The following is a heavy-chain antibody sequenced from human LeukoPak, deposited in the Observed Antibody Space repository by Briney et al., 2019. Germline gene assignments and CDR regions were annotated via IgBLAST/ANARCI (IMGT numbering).Heavy chain of an antibody. Sequence: GGSLRLSCAASGFTFSSQAMSWVRQAPGKGLEWVSTISGSGGSTYYADSVKGRFTISRDNSKNTLYLQMNSLRAEDTAVYYCAKDWDYYGSGSYSDYWGQGTLVTVSS. CDR2: ISGSGGST. CDR1: GFTFSSQA. V-gene: IGHV3-23*01. D-gene: IGHD3-10*01. J-gene: IGHJ4*02. CDR3: AKDWDYYGSGSYSDY.